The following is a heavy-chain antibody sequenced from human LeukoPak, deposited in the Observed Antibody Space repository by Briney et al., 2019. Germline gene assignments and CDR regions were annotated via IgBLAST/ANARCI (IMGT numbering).Heavy chain of an antibody. CDR3: NVRWGPNSDY. CDR2: ICGSGGYT. Sequence: GGSLRLSCAASGFTFSSYGMSWVRQAPGKGLEWVSAICGSGGYTHYADSVKGRFTISRDNAKNTLFLHMNSLRAEDTAVYYCNVRWGPNSDYWGQGTLVTVSS. D-gene: IGHD7-27*01. V-gene: IGHV3-23*01. J-gene: IGHJ4*02. CDR1: GFTFSSYG.